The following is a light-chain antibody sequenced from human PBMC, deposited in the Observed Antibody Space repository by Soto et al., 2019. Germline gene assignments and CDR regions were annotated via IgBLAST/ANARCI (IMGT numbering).Light chain of an antibody. CDR3: QQFGSSLYT. CDR1: QSVSSSY. CDR2: AAS. J-gene: IGKJ2*01. V-gene: IGKV3-20*01. Sequence: EIVLTQSPRTLSLSPGERATLSCRASQSVSSSYLAWYQQKPGQAPRLLIYAASSRATGIPDRFSGSGSGTDFTLTISRLEPEDFAVYYCQQFGSSLYTFGQGTKLEIK.